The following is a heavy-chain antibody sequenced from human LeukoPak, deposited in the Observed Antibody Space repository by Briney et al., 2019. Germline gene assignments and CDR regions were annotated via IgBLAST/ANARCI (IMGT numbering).Heavy chain of an antibody. Sequence: SETLSLTCTVSGCSISSYYWRWIRQPPGKGLECIGGICTSGSTNYNPSFKTHVTMSVDTSKNQFSLKPSSVTAADRAVYYCARDSRWYDYWGQGTLVTVSS. J-gene: IGHJ4*02. CDR2: ICTSGST. D-gene: IGHD6-13*01. V-gene: IGHV4-4*07. CDR3: ARDSRWYDY. CDR1: GCSISSYY.